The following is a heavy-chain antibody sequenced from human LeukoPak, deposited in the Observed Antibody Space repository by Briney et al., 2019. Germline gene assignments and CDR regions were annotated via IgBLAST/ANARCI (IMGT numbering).Heavy chain of an antibody. D-gene: IGHD6-13*01. CDR1: GYTFSNYG. J-gene: IGHJ4*02. CDR2: ISAKNGNT. V-gene: IGHV1-18*01. CDR3: ARVILYSSSWYDLDY. Sequence: ASVKVSCKASGYTFSNYGMSWVRQAPGQGLEWMGWISAKNGNTDYAQKFQGRVTMTRDTSTSTVYMELSSLRSEDTAVYYCARVILYSSSWYDLDYWGQGTLVTVSS.